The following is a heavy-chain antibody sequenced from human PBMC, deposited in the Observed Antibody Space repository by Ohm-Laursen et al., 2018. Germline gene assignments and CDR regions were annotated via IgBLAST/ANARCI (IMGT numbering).Heavy chain of an antibody. CDR2: INAYKNDL. J-gene: IGHJ4*02. CDR3: ARDRDWAIDY. Sequence: SLRLSCAASGFTFNTYAMHWVHQAPGKGLEWLSYINAYKNDLFYADSVKGRFTISRDNAENLLYLQMDRLRDDDTAVYYCARDRDWAIDYWGQGTLVTVSS. CDR1: GFTFNTYA. D-gene: IGHD3/OR15-3a*01. V-gene: IGHV3-48*02.